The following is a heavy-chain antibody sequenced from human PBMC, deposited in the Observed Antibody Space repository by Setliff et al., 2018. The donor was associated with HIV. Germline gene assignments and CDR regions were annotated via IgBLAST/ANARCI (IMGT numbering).Heavy chain of an antibody. D-gene: IGHD2-21*02. CDR2: ISSDSSTI. CDR1: GFTFSTYT. J-gene: IGHJ6*03. CDR3: ARVRETSGGYWGNFYYYMDV. Sequence: PGGSLRLSCAASGFTFSTYTMNWVRQAPGKGLEWVSYISSDSSTIYYADSVKGRFTISRDNAENSLYLQMSSLRADDTAVYFCARVRETSGGYWGNFYYYMDVWGKGTTVTVSS. V-gene: IGHV3-48*01.